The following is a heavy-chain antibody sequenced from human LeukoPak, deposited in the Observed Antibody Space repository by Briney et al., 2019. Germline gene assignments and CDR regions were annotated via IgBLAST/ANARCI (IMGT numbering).Heavy chain of an antibody. J-gene: IGHJ4*02. CDR3: ARGLARGGSYRNDY. V-gene: IGHV4-34*01. CDR1: GGSISSYY. CDR2: INHSGST. D-gene: IGHD3-16*02. Sequence: SETLSLTCTVSGGSISSYYWSWIRQPPGKGLEWIGEINHSGSTNYNPSLKSRVTISVDTSKNQFSLKLSSVTAADTAVYYCARGLARGGSYRNDYWGQGTLVTVSS.